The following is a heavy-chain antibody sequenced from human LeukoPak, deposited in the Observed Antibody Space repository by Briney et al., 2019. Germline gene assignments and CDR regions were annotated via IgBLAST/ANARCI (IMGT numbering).Heavy chain of an antibody. CDR1: GFTFTNNW. Sequence: GGSLRLSCAASGFTFTNNWMSWVHQAPGKGLEWVANINQDGSEKYYVDSVEGRFTISRDNAKNSLSLQMNSLRGEDTAVYYCVRALGSSSADYWGQGTLVTVSS. D-gene: IGHD6-6*01. CDR2: INQDGSEK. J-gene: IGHJ4*02. CDR3: VRALGSSSADY. V-gene: IGHV3-7*01.